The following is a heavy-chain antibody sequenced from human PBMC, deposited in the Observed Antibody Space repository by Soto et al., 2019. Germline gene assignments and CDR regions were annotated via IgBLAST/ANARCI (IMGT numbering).Heavy chain of an antibody. D-gene: IGHD1-26*01. V-gene: IGHV4-4*07. CDR1: GGSINGYY. CDR3: ARDSVGISSPGVY. J-gene: IGHJ4*02. Sequence: SETLSLTCTVSGGSINGYYWTWIRQPAGKGLEWIGRIYTSGTTSYNPSLKSRVTMSLDTSKNQFSLRLTSVTAADTAVYYCARDSVGISSPGVYWGRGTLVTVS. CDR2: IYTSGTT.